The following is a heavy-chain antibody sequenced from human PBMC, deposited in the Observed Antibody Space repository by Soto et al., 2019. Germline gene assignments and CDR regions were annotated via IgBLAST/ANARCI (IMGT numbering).Heavy chain of an antibody. CDR1: GGSISSGGYC. CDR2: IYYSGST. D-gene: IGHD2-21*02. CDR3: ASYGKGVTAPLSQFYFDY. J-gene: IGHJ4*02. Sequence: PSETLSLTCTVSGGSISSGGYCWSWIRQHPGKGLEWIGYIYYSGSTYYNPSLKSRVTISVDTSKNQFSLKLSSVTAADTAVYYCASYGKGVTAPLSQFYFDYWVQGTLVTVSS. V-gene: IGHV4-31*03.